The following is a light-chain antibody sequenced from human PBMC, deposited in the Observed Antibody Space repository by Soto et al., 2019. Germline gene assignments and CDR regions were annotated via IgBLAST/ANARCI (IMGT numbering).Light chain of an antibody. V-gene: IGLV2-23*02. Sequence: QSALTQPASVSGSPGQSITISCTGTSSYVGSYNLVSWYQQHPGKAPKLMIYGVSMRPSGVSDRFSGSKSGDTASLTISGLQAEDEADYYCCSYAGVNTFYVFGTGTQGHRP. CDR2: GVS. CDR3: CSYAGVNTFYV. CDR1: SSYVGSYNL. J-gene: IGLJ1*01.